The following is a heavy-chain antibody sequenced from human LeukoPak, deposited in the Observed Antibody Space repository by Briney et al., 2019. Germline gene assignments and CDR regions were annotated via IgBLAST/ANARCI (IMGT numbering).Heavy chain of an antibody. J-gene: IGHJ4*02. Sequence: SETLSLTCTVSGDSISSSSYYWGWIRQPPGKGLEWIGSIYYSGSTYYNPFLKSRVTISVDTSKNQFSLKLSSVTAADTAVYSCASHDFWSGYPKFDYWGQGTLVTVSS. CDR3: ASHDFWSGYPKFDY. CDR1: GDSISSSSYY. V-gene: IGHV4-39*01. CDR2: IYYSGST. D-gene: IGHD3-3*01.